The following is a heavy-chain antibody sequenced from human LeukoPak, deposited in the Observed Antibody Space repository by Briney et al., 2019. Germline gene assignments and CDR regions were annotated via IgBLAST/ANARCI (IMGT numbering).Heavy chain of an antibody. J-gene: IGHJ5*02. Sequence: SETLSLTCTVSGGSISSYYWSWIRQPPWKGLAWVGYIYYSGSTNYNPPLKSRVTISVDTSKNQFSLKLSSVTAADTAVYYCARALRYCSSTSCSNWFDPWGQGTLVTVSS. CDR1: GGSISSYY. V-gene: IGHV4-59*01. D-gene: IGHD2-2*01. CDR3: ARALRYCSSTSCSNWFDP. CDR2: IYYSGST.